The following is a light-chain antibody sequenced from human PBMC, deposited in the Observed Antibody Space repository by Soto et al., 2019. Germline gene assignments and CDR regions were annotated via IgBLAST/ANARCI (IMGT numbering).Light chain of an antibody. Sequence: QSVLTQPRSVSGSPGQSVTISCTGTSSDVGGYNYVSWYQQYPGKAPKLMIYDVSKRPSGVPDRFSGSKSGNTASLTISGLQAEDEADYYCCSYAGSYTVVFGGGTKLTVL. CDR3: CSYAGSYTVV. CDR1: SSDVGGYNY. CDR2: DVS. V-gene: IGLV2-11*01. J-gene: IGLJ2*01.